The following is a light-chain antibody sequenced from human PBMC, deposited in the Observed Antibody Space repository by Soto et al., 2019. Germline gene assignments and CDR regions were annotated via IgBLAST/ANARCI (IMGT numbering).Light chain of an antibody. V-gene: IGLV2-14*01. CDR2: EVS. J-gene: IGLJ1*01. Sequence: QSALTQPASVSGSPGQSITISCTGTSSDVGGYNYVSWYQQHPGKAPKLMIYEVSNRPSGVSNRFSGSKSGNTASLTISGLQAEDEDDDYCSSYTSSSIAYVFGTGTKLTVL. CDR3: SSYTSSSIAYV. CDR1: SSDVGGYNY.